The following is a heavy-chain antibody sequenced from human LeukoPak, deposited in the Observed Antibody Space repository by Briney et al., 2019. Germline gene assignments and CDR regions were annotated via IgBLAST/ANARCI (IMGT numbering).Heavy chain of an antibody. CDR3: ARAYYYDSSGSFDY. CDR1: GGSISSYY. D-gene: IGHD3-22*01. J-gene: IGHJ4*02. V-gene: IGHV4-59*08. CDR2: IYYSGST. Sequence: SETLSLTYTVSGGSISSYYWSWIRQPPGKGLEWIGYIYYSGSTNYNPSLKSRVTISVDTSKNQFSLILSSVTAADTAVYYCARAYYYDSSGSFDYWGQGTLVTVSS.